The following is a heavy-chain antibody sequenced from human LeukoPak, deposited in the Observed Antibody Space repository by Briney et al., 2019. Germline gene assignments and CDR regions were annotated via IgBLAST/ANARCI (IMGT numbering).Heavy chain of an antibody. D-gene: IGHD6-19*01. J-gene: IGHJ6*03. CDR2: IRYDGSNK. V-gene: IGHV3-30*02. CDR1: GFTFSSYG. CDR3: AKSGDSSTYYYYYMDV. Sequence: GGSLRLSCAASGFTFSSYGMHWVRQAPGKGLEWVAFIRYDGSNKYYADSVKGRFTISRDNSKNTLYLQMNSLRAEDTAVYYCAKSGDSSTYYYYYMDVWGKGTTVTISS.